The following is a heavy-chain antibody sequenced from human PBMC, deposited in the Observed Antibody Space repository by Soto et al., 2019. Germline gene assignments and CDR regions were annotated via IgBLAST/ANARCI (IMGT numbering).Heavy chain of an antibody. D-gene: IGHD2-2*01. Sequence: ASVKVSCKASGYTFTSYAMHWVRQAPGQRLEWMGWINAGNGNTKYSQKFQGRVTITRDTSASTAYMELSSLRSEDTAVYYCAREWVATAATATQGPFDPWGQGPTVTVS. CDR1: GYTFTSYA. J-gene: IGHJ6*02. V-gene: IGHV1-3*01. CDR3: AREWVATAATATQGPFDP. CDR2: INAGNGNT.